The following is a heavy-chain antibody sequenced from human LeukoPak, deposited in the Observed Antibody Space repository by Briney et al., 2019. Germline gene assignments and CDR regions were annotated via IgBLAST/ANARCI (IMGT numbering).Heavy chain of an antibody. CDR3: AKVRSATGMTTTYFDY. CDR2: IGGSGVNT. V-gene: IGHV3-23*01. J-gene: IGHJ4*02. D-gene: IGHD1-26*01. CDR1: GGSISSSSYY. Sequence: ETLSLTCTVSGGSISSSSYYWGWIRQPPGKGLEWVSSIGGSGVNTYYADSLKGRFSISRDNSQNTLYLQMGSLRVEDTAIFYCAKVRSATGMTTTYFDYWGQGTLVTVSS.